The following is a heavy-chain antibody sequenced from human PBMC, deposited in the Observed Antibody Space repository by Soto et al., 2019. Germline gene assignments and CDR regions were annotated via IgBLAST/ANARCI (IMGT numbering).Heavy chain of an antibody. CDR1: GFTFSDHY. D-gene: IGHD3-3*01. Sequence: GGSLRLSCAASGFTFSDHYMDWVRQAPGKGLEWVGRTRNKANSYTTEYAASVKGRFTISRDDSKNSLYLQMNSLKTEETAVYYCAREPYYDFWSGYYEGYYYYMDVWGKGTTVTVSS. CDR3: AREPYYDFWSGYYEGYYYYMDV. V-gene: IGHV3-72*01. J-gene: IGHJ6*03. CDR2: TRNKANSYTT.